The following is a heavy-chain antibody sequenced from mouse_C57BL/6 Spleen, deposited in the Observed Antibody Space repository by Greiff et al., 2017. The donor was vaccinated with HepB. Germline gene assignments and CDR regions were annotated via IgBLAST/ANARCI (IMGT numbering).Heavy chain of an antibody. CDR1: GYTFTSYW. V-gene: IGHV1-69*01. CDR3: ARSWHWYFDV. Sequence: QVQLQQSGAELVMPGASVKLSCKASGYTFTSYWMHWVKQRPGQGLEWIGEIDPSDSYTNYNQKFKGKSTLTVDKSSSTAYMQLSSLTSEDSAVYYCARSWHWYFDVWGTGTTVTVSS. J-gene: IGHJ1*03. CDR2: IDPSDSYT.